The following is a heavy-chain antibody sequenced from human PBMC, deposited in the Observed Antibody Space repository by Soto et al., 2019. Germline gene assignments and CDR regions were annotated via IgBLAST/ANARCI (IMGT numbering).Heavy chain of an antibody. J-gene: IGHJ5*02. Sequence: QVQLVQSGAEVKKPGASVKVSCKASGYTFTSYGISWVRQAPGQGLEWMGWISAYNGNTNYAQKLQGRVTMTPDTSTSRDYMEVRSLRSDDTAVYYCAGKGYYDCWSGPGWFDPWGQGTLVTVSS. CDR2: ISAYNGNT. D-gene: IGHD3-3*01. CDR1: GYTFTSYG. V-gene: IGHV1-18*01. CDR3: AGKGYYDCWSGPGWFDP.